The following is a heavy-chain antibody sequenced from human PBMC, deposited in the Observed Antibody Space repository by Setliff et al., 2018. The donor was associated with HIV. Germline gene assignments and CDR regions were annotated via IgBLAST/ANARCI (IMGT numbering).Heavy chain of an antibody. V-gene: IGHV1-8*01. D-gene: IGHD3-10*01. CDR3: ARGKGVRGVIITGGLDV. CDR1: GSTFNNYD. J-gene: IGHJ6*04. CDR2: MNLNSDVA. Sequence: ASVKVSCKSSGSTFNNYDIIWLRQVTGQGLEWLGWMNLNSDVAGYAPGFHDRLTMTRSTSMDTTNLELRSLRSEDTAVYYCARGKGVRGVIITGGLDVWGKGTTVTDSS.